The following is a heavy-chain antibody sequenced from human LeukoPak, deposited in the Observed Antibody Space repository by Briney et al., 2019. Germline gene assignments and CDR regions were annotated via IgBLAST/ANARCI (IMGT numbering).Heavy chain of an antibody. CDR3: AKESLYYYDSSGYYYGVIPYYFDY. Sequence: GGFLRLSCAASGFTFSSYGMHWVRQAPGKGLEWVAVISYDGSNKYYADSVKGRFTISRDNSKNTLYLQMNSLRAEDTAVYYCAKESLYYYDSSGYYYGVIPYYFDYWGQGTLVTVSS. CDR1: GFTFSSYG. CDR2: ISYDGSNK. J-gene: IGHJ4*02. D-gene: IGHD3-22*01. V-gene: IGHV3-30*18.